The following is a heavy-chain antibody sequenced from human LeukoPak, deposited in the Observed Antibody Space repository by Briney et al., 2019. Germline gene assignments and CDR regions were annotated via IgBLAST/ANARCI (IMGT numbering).Heavy chain of an antibody. D-gene: IGHD3-22*01. CDR3: ARDTLYYYDSSGYYSDY. CDR1: GYSISSGYY. CDR2: IYHSGST. Sequence: KSSETLSLTCAVSGYSISSGYYWGWIRQPPGKGLEWIGSIYHSGSTYYNPSLKSRVTISVDTSKNQFSLKLSSVTAADTAAYYCARDTLYYYDSSGYYSDYWGQGTLVTVSS. J-gene: IGHJ4*02. V-gene: IGHV4-38-2*02.